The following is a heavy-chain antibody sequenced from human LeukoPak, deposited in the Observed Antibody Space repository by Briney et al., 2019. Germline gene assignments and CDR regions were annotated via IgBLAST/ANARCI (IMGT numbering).Heavy chain of an antibody. J-gene: IGHJ6*02. Sequence: VKVSCKASGYTFTGYYMRWVRQTPGPGLEWMGRINPNSGGTNYAQKFQGRVTMTRDTTISTAYMELSRLRSDDTAVYYCARGLPSIAAAGTLTPRSYGMDVWGQGTTVTVS. V-gene: IGHV1-2*06. CDR3: ARGLPSIAAAGTLTPRSYGMDV. CDR1: GYTFTGYY. D-gene: IGHD6-13*01. CDR2: INPNSGGT.